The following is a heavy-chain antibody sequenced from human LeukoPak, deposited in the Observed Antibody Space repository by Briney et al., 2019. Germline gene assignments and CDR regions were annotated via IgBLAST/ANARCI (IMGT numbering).Heavy chain of an antibody. CDR2: ILNTGNI. CDR1: GGSTNSLY. Sequence: SETLSLTWSVSGGSTNSLYCSWIRQPPGNLLGWIGYILNTGNINYTPSLASRVTMSVDTSRAQFFLRLSAVTAADTAIYYCASRPADTTWYGVFDYWSQGTLVTVSS. V-gene: IGHV4-59*11. CDR3: ASRPADTTWYGVFDY. J-gene: IGHJ4*02. D-gene: IGHD3-10*01.